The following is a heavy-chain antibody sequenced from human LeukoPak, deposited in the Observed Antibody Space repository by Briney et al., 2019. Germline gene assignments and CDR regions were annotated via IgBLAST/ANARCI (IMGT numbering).Heavy chain of an antibody. V-gene: IGHV3-23*01. J-gene: IGHJ4*02. Sequence: GGSLRLSCAASGFTFSSFTMTWVLQAPGKGLEWVSTIGGSGASTYYAGSVKGRFTTSRDNSKNTLSLQMNSLRAEDSAIYYCAKNYYGSGTMGGYWGQGTLVTVSS. D-gene: IGHD3-10*01. CDR2: IGGSGAST. CDR1: GFTFSSFT. CDR3: AKNYYGSGTMGGY.